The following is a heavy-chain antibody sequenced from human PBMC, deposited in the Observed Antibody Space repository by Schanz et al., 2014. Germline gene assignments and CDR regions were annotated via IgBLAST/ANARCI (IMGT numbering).Heavy chain of an antibody. CDR3: APATFTASRFDY. CDR1: GFTFTNAW. Sequence: EVHLVESGGGLVKPGGSLRLSCAASGFTFTNAWMSWVRQAPGKGLEWVGRIKRNTDGGTTDYSTAVKDRFSISRDDSKNTLYLDMNSLKTEDTALYYCAPATFTASRFDYWGQGTLVTVSS. V-gene: IGHV3-15*01. CDR2: IKRNTDGGTT. J-gene: IGHJ4*02. D-gene: IGHD6-13*01.